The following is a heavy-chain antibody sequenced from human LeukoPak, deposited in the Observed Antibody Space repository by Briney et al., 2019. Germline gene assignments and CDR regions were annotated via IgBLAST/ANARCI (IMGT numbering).Heavy chain of an antibody. Sequence: PGGSLRLSCVASGFTFTSYGMSWVRQAPGKRLEWVSGISGSGDATYYADSVKGRFTISRDNSKNTLYLQMNSLRAEETAVYYCAEDRAIAAAGINWFDPWGQGTLVTVSS. V-gene: IGHV3-23*01. CDR2: ISGSGDAT. D-gene: IGHD6-13*01. CDR3: AEDRAIAAAGINWFDP. CDR1: GFTFTSYG. J-gene: IGHJ5*02.